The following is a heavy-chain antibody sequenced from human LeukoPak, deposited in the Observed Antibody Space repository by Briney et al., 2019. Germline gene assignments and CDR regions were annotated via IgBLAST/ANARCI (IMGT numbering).Heavy chain of an antibody. Sequence: GGSLRLSCAASGFTFSSYGMHWVRQAPGKGLEWVAVISNDGSNKYYADSVKGRFTISRDNSKNTLYLQMNSLGAEDTAVYYCAKVRYCSSTSCYYFDYWGQGTLVTVSS. J-gene: IGHJ4*02. CDR3: AKVRYCSSTSCYYFDY. CDR2: ISNDGSNK. CDR1: GFTFSSYG. V-gene: IGHV3-30*18. D-gene: IGHD2-2*01.